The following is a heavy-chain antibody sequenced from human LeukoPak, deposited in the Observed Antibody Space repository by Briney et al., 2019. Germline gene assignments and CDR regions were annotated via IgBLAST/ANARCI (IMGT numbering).Heavy chain of an antibody. D-gene: IGHD6-13*01. CDR2: INDRGST. V-gene: IGHV4-59*02. CDR1: GDSVRRYY. Sequence: TSETLSLTCTVSGDSVRRYYWSWIRQPPGQGLEWLGHINDRGSTNYNPSLQGRVTISIDTSKNQFSLKVNSVTAADTDVYYCVRDSRYGSGWFEDGLDFWGQGTTVTVSS. CDR3: VRDSRYGSGWFEDGLDF. J-gene: IGHJ6*02.